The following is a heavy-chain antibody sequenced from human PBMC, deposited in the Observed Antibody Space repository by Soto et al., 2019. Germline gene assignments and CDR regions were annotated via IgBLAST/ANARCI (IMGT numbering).Heavy chain of an antibody. CDR1: GGTFSTYA. Sequence: QVQLVQSGAEVKQPGSSVTVSCQTSGGTFSTYAIYWVRQAPGHGLEWMGAIIPLFGTADYAQKFQGRVTITADESTSTASMELSSLRSEDTAVYYCARPKGSYSSGYYYFDYWGQGTLVTVSS. CDR3: ARPKGSYSSGYYYFDY. J-gene: IGHJ4*02. D-gene: IGHD6-19*01. V-gene: IGHV1-69*01. CDR2: IIPLFGTA.